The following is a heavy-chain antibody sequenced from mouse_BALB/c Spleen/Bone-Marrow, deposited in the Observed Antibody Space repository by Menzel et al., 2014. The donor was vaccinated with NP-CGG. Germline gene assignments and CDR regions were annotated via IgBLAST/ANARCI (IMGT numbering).Heavy chain of an antibody. V-gene: IGHV1-52*01. Sequence: VKLVESGAELVRPGASVKLSCKASGYTFTSYWMNWVKQRPEQGLEWIGRIDPYDSETHYNQNFRDKAILTVDKSSRIAFMQLSSLTSEDSAVYYCARSPDTYPSMDYWGQGTSVTVSS. CDR3: ARSPDTYPSMDY. CDR1: GYTFTSYW. J-gene: IGHJ4*01. CDR2: IDPYDSET.